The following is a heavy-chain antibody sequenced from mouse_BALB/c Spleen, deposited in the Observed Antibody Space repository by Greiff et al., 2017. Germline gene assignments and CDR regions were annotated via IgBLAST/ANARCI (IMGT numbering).Heavy chain of an antibody. D-gene: IGHD1-2*01. CDR3: ARREFIPTATDAMDY. CDR2: ISSGGST. J-gene: IGHJ4*01. Sequence: EVQGVESGGGLVKPGGSLKLSCAASGFTFSSYAMSWVRQTPEKRLEWVASISSGGSTNYPDSVKGRFTISRDNARNILYLQMSSLRSEDTAMYYCARREFIPTATDAMDYWGQGTSVTVSA. CDR1: GFTFSSYA. V-gene: IGHV5-6-5*01.